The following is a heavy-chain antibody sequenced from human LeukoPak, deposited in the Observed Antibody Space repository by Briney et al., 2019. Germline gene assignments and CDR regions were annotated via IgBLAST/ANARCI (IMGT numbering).Heavy chain of an antibody. J-gene: IGHJ4*02. Sequence: PSETLSLTCSVSGGPISSTTYHWGWIRLPPGKGLEYFGNIYYSGGTYYNPSLKSRVTLSVDTSRNQFSLKLTSLTVADTAVYYCARGRRTDYDILTGSFDYWGQGILVTVSS. D-gene: IGHD3-9*01. CDR1: GGPISSTTYH. CDR3: ARGRRTDYDILTGSFDY. CDR2: IYYSGGT. V-gene: IGHV4-39*01.